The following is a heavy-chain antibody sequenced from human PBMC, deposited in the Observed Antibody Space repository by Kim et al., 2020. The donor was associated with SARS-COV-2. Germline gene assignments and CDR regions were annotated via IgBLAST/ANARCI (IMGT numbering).Heavy chain of an antibody. CDR2: IYYSGGT. J-gene: IGHJ4*02. CDR3: ARTRLTTGGIF. D-gene: IGHD1-1*01. V-gene: IGHV4-61*03. Sequence: SETLSLTCTVSGGSVSNDNYYWSWIRQPPGKGLEWIGYIYYSGGTNYHPSLSSRVTISVDTSKNHFSLKLTSVTAADTAVYYCARTRLTTGGIFWGQRTLLTVSS. CDR1: GGSVSNDNYY.